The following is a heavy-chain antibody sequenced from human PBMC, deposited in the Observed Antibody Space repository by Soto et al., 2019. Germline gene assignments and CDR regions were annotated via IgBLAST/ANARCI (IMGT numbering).Heavy chain of an antibody. CDR1: GGSINSSNW. J-gene: IGHJ5*02. CDR2: IYPSGTT. CDR3: ARDMHAGFTHYFDP. V-gene: IGHV4-4*02. D-gene: IGHD1-26*01. Sequence: SETLSLTCAVSGGSINSSNWWTWVRQTPGQGLEWIGEIYPSGTTNYNPSLKTRVTISLDKSTNQFSLRLTSVTAADTAVYYCARDMHAGFTHYFDPWGQGTLVTVSS.